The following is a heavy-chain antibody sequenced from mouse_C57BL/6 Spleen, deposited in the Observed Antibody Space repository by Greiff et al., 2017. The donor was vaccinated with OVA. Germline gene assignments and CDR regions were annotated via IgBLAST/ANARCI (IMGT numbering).Heavy chain of an antibody. J-gene: IGHJ2*01. CDR1: GYTFTSYW. CDR2: IDPSDSYT. D-gene: IGHD1-1*01. Sequence: QVQLKQPGAELVMPGASVKLSCKASGYTFTSYWMHWVKQRPGQGLEWIGEIDPSDSYTNYNQKFKGKSTLTVDKSSSTAYRQLSSLTSEDSAVYYCARGFTTVVATKGYFDYWGQGTTLTVSS. V-gene: IGHV1-69*01. CDR3: ARGFTTVVATKGYFDY.